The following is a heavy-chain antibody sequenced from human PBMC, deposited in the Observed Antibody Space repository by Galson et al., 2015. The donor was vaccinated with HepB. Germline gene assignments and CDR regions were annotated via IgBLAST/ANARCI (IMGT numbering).Heavy chain of an antibody. D-gene: IGHD3-16*01. CDR3: ARDNPMITFGGVKDY. CDR1: GSTFTGYY. Sequence: SVKVSCKASGSTFTGYYMHWVRQAPGQGLEWMGWINPNSGGTNYAQKFQGRVTMTRDTSISTAYMELSRLRSDDTAVYYCARDNPMITFGGVKDYWGQGTLVTVSS. CDR2: INPNSGGT. J-gene: IGHJ4*02. V-gene: IGHV1-2*02.